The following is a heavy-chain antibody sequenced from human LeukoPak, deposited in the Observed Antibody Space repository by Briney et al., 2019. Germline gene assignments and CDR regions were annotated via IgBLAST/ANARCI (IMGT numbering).Heavy chain of an antibody. J-gene: IGHJ4*02. CDR1: GFTFDDYA. V-gene: IGHV3-43*02. D-gene: IGHD2-21*02. CDR2: IRGDGGST. Sequence: TGRSLRLSCAASGFTFDDYAMHWVRQAPGKGLEWVSLIRGDGGSTYYADSVKGRFTISRDNSKNSLFLQMNSLRTDDTALYYCAKDVAVVAAKNFDHWGQGTLVTVSS. CDR3: AKDVAVVAAKNFDH.